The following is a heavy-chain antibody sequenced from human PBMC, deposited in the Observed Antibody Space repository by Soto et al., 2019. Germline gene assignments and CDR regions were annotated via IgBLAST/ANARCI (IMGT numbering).Heavy chain of an antibody. D-gene: IGHD3-3*01. Sequence: ASVKVSCKASGYTSTNYGMHWVRQAPGQRLEWMGWINAGSGNTKYSQKFQGRITITRDTSASTAYMELSSLRSEDTAVYYCASTAQEGRSGYPSIYYFDYWGQGTLVTVSS. V-gene: IGHV1-3*01. CDR3: ASTAQEGRSGYPSIYYFDY. CDR1: GYTSTNYG. J-gene: IGHJ4*02. CDR2: INAGSGNT.